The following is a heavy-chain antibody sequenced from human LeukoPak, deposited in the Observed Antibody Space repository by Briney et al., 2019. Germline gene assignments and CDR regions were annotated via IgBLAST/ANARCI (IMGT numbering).Heavy chain of an antibody. Sequence: SETLSLTCTVSGGSISSYYWSWIRQPPGKGLEWIGYIYYSGSTNYNPSLKSRVTISVDTSKNQFSLKLSSVTAADTAVYYRARMKYYYDSSGYYTGGALDYWGQGTLVTVSS. J-gene: IGHJ4*02. D-gene: IGHD3-22*01. CDR3: ARMKYYYDSSGYYTGGALDY. V-gene: IGHV4-59*01. CDR1: GGSISSYY. CDR2: IYYSGST.